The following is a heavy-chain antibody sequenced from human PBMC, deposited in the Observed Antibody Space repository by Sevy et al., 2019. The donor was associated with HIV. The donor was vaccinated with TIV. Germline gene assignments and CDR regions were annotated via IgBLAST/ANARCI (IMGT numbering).Heavy chain of an antibody. D-gene: IGHD1-26*01. CDR2: ISDSGTTT. CDR1: GFTFSSHA. J-gene: IGHJ4*02. CDR3: ARAFTGGYQQPFDY. Sequence: GGSLRLSCAASGFTFSSHAMSWFRQAPGKGLEWVSAISDSGTTTYYEDSVKGRFTISRDNSKNTLYLQMDGLRAEDTAIYYCARAFTGGYQQPFDYWGQGTLVTVSS. V-gene: IGHV3-23*01.